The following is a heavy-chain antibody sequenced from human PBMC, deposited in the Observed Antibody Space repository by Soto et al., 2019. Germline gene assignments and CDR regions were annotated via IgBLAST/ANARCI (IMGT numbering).Heavy chain of an antibody. CDR1: GGSISSSSYY. Sequence: QLQLQESGPGLVKPSETLSLTCTVSGGSISSSSYYWGWIRQPPGKGLEWIGSIYYSGSTYYNPSLKSRVTISVDTSKNQFSLTVSSVTAADTAVYYCAIPGYSSGWYNYWGQGTLVTVSS. CDR2: IYYSGST. V-gene: IGHV4-39*01. CDR3: AIPGYSSGWYNY. D-gene: IGHD6-19*01. J-gene: IGHJ4*02.